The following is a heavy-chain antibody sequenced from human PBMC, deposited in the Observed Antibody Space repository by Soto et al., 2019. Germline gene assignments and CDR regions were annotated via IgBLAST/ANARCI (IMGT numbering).Heavy chain of an antibody. CDR3: AGPGYSSQDY. CDR2: ISGSGDGT. V-gene: IGHV3-23*01. J-gene: IGHJ4*02. D-gene: IGHD5-18*01. CDR1: GFTFSSYD. Sequence: GGSLRLSSAASGFTFSSYDMSWVRQAPGKGLEWVSAISGSGDGTDYADSVKGRFTISRDNSKNTLYLQMNSLRAEDTAVYYCAGPGYSSQDYWGQGALVTVSS.